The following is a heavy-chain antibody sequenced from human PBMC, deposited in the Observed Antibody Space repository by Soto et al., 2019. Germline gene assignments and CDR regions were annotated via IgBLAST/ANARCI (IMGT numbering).Heavy chain of an antibody. D-gene: IGHD4-17*01. J-gene: IGHJ4*02. CDR3: ARHEWATVTTFFDY. V-gene: IGHV4-39*01. CDR2: IYYSGST. Sequence: SETLSLTCTVSGGSISSSSYYWGWIRQPPGKGLEWIGSIYYSGSTYYNPSLKSRVTISVDTSKNQFSLKLSSVTAADTAVYYCARHEWATVTTFFDYWGQGTLVTVSS. CDR1: GGSISSSSYY.